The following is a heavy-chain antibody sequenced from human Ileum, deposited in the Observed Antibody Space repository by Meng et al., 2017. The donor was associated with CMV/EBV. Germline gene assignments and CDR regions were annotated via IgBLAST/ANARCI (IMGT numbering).Heavy chain of an antibody. CDR2: IYSSGLT. CDR3: ARHFSGWSYYFDH. Sequence: SETLSLTCFVSGGSLNNYYWSWIRQPPGKGLEWIGHIYSSGLTSYNFPLKSRVTISVDTSKNQFSLNLTSVTAADTAVYYCARHFSGWSYYFDHWGQGKLATVSS. CDR1: GGSLNNYY. V-gene: IGHV4-59*01. J-gene: IGHJ4*02. D-gene: IGHD6-19*01.